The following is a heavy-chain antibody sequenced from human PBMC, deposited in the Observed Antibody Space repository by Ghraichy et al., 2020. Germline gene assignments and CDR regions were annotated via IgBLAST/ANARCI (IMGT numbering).Heavy chain of an antibody. V-gene: IGHV3-74*01. J-gene: IGHJ6*04. CDR2: ISGDGTVI. CDR1: GFTLNTYW. D-gene: IGHD2-21*02. CDR3: ARKGVRRGGSDCNICGMDL. Sequence: GGSLRLSCTASGFTLNTYWIHWVRQGPGKGLVWVAHISGDGTVINYADSVKGRFTVSRDSAKNTVHLQMDTLRADDTAVYYCARKGVRRGGSDCNICGMDLWGAGTAFTVSS.